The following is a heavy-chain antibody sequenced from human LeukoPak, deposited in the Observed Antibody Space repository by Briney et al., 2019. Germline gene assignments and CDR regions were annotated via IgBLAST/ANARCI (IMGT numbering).Heavy chain of an antibody. V-gene: IGHV4-4*07. J-gene: IGHJ6*02. CDR3: ARSQSTGWYNGGLDV. CDR2: IYASGST. D-gene: IGHD6-19*01. Sequence: SETLSLTCAVSGASISSYYWSWIRQPAGKGLEWIGRIYASGSTNYNPSLKSRVTMSVDTSKNQFSLKLSSVTAADTAVYYCARSQSTGWYNGGLDVWGQGTTVTVSS. CDR1: GASISSYY.